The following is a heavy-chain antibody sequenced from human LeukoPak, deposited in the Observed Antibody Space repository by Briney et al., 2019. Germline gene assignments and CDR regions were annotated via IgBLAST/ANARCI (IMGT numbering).Heavy chain of an antibody. Sequence: GGSLRLSCAGSGFTFSSYGMHWVRQAPGKGLEWVAVMSNDGSNKYYADSVKGRFTISRDNSQNTLYLQMNSLRAEDTAVYYCAKEPRGIRAWYFDYWGQGTLVTVSS. CDR3: AKEPRGIRAWYFDY. V-gene: IGHV3-30*18. D-gene: IGHD3-3*02. CDR1: GFTFSSYG. CDR2: MSNDGSNK. J-gene: IGHJ4*02.